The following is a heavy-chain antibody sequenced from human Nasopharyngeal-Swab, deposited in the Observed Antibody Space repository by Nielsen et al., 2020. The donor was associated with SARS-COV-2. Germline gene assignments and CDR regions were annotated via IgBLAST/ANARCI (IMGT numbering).Heavy chain of an antibody. V-gene: IGHV4-59*01. J-gene: IGHJ4*02. CDR3: AREMASFDN. CDR1: GGSISSYY. D-gene: IGHD5-24*01. Sequence: GSLRLSCTVSGGSISSYYWSWIRQPPGKGLEWIGYIYYSGSTNYNPSLKSRVTISVDTSKNQFSLKLRSVTAADTAVYYCAREMASFDNWGQGTLVTVSS. CDR2: IYYSGST.